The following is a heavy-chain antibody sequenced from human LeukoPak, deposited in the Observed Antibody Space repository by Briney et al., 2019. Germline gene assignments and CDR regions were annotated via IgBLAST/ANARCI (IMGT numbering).Heavy chain of an antibody. V-gene: IGHV1-8*01. Sequence: ASVKVSSKASGYTFTSYDINWVRQATGQGLEWMGWMNPNSGNTGHAQKFQGRVTMTRNTSISTAYMELSSLRSEDTAVYYCARVFKDYYMDVWGKGTTVTISS. CDR2: MNPNSGNT. D-gene: IGHD2-21*01. J-gene: IGHJ6*03. CDR1: GYTFTSYD. CDR3: ARVFKDYYMDV.